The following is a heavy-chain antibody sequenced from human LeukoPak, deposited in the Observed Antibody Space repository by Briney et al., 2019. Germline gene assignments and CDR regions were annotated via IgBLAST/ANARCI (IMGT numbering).Heavy chain of an antibody. J-gene: IGHJ3*02. CDR2: IFPGGGEI. D-gene: IGHD1-26*01. Sequence: GGSLRLSCEASGFTFSTFAMIWVRQPPGKGLEGVSSIFPGGGEIHYADSVRGRFTISRDNSKNTLYLEMNSLRTEDTAVYYCAKELEWELHAFDIWGQGTMVTVSS. CDR3: AKELEWELHAFDI. CDR1: GFTFSTFA. V-gene: IGHV3-23*01.